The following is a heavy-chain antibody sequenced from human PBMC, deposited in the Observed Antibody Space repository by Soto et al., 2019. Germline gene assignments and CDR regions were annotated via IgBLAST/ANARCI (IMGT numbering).Heavy chain of an antibody. CDR1: GYTFTSYG. D-gene: IGHD6-13*01. CDR3: VRRHVSATGIDWFDP. J-gene: IGHJ5*02. V-gene: IGHV1-3*01. CDR2: INAANGDT. Sequence: ASVKVSCKASGYTFTSYGIHWVRQAPGQRLEWMGWINAANGDTKYSPKFQGRVTITRDTSASTAYMELSSLRSEDTAVYYCVRRHVSATGIDWFDPWGQGTLVTISS.